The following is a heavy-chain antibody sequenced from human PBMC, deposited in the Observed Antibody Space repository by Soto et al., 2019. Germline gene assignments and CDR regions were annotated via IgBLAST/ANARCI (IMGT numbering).Heavy chain of an antibody. Sequence: ASVKVSCKASGYTFTSYDINWVRQATGQGLEWMGWMNPNSGNTGYAQKFQGRVTMTRNTSISTAYMELSSLRSEDTAVYYCARGRQLGGGGYYYYYMDVWGKGNPGHRL. CDR3: ARGRQLGGGGYYYYYMDV. D-gene: IGHD6-6*01. V-gene: IGHV1-8*01. CDR2: MNPNSGNT. CDR1: GYTFTSYD. J-gene: IGHJ6*03.